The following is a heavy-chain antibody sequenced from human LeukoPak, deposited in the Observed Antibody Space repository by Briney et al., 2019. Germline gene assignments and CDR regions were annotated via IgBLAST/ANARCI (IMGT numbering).Heavy chain of an antibody. V-gene: IGHV3-23*01. CDR3: ARDRKLELRLFSYMDV. J-gene: IGHJ6*03. D-gene: IGHD1-7*01. Sequence: PGGSLRLSCAASGFTFGLSWVRQAPGKGLEWVSAISGSGDNTYYADSVKGRFTISRDNSKNTLYLQMNSLRAEDTAIYYCARDRKLELRLFSYMDVWGKGTTVTVSS. CDR2: ISGSGDNT. CDR1: GFTFGL.